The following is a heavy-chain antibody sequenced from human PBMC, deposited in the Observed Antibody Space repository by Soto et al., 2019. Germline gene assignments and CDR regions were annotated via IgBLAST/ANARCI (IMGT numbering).Heavy chain of an antibody. CDR1: GGSISSYY. V-gene: IGHV4-59*08. Sequence: QVQLQESGPGLVKPSETLSLTCTVSGGSISSYYWSWIRQPPGKGLEWIGYIYYSGSTNYNPSLKSRVTISVDPSKTQFSLKLSSVTAADTAVYYCARHPAYGSDPPLWGQGTLVTVSS. CDR3: ARHPAYGSDPPL. CDR2: IYYSGST. D-gene: IGHD3-10*01. J-gene: IGHJ4*02.